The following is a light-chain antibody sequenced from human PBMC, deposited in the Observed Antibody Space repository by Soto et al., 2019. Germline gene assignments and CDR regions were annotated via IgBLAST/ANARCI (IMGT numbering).Light chain of an antibody. CDR2: RNN. Sequence: QSVLTQPPSASGTPGQKVTISCSGSSYNIGSNYVYWYQQLPGTAPKLLIYRNNQRPSGVPDRFSGSKSGTSASLAISGLRSEDEADYYCAAWDDSPNYVFGTGTKLTVL. V-gene: IGLV1-47*01. CDR1: SYNIGSNY. CDR3: AAWDDSPNYV. J-gene: IGLJ1*01.